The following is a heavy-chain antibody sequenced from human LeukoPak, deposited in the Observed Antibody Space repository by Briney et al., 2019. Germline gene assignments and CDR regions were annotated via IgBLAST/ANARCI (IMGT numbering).Heavy chain of an antibody. Sequence: GGSLRLSCAASGFTFSSYSMNWVRQAPGKGLEWVSSISSSSSYIYYADSVKGRFTISRDNAKNSLYLQMNSLRAEDTAVYYCARDVRVVTAIRDAFDIWGQGTMVTVSS. V-gene: IGHV3-21*01. D-gene: IGHD2-21*02. CDR2: ISSSSSYI. CDR3: ARDVRVVTAIRDAFDI. CDR1: GFTFSSYS. J-gene: IGHJ3*02.